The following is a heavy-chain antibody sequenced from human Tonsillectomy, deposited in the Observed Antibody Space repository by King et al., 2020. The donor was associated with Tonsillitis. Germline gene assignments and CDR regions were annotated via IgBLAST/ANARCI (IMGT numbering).Heavy chain of an antibody. CDR1: GFIFSTYN. V-gene: IGHV3-48*01. J-gene: IGHJ4*02. D-gene: IGHD6-13*01. CDR2: ISSSGSTI. Sequence: DVQLVESGGGLVRPGGSLRLSCAASGFIFSTYNMNWVRQAPGKGLEGSSYISSSGSTISYADSVKGRFTISRDNAKNSLYLQMNSLRAEDTAVYYCADLWVAAVGFWGQGTLVTVSS. CDR3: ADLWVAAVGF.